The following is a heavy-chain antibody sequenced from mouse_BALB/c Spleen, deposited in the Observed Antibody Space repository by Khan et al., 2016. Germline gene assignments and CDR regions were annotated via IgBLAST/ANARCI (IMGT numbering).Heavy chain of an antibody. V-gene: IGHV3-2*02. D-gene: IGHD1-1*01. CDR2: ISYSGST. J-gene: IGHJ1*01. Sequence: EVQLQESGPGLVKPSQSLSLTCTVTGYSITSDYAWNWIRQFPGNKLEWMGYISYSGSTSYNPSLKSRISITRDTSKNQFFLQLNSVTTEDTATYYCSSLYYYGSSWYFDGWGAGTTVTVSS. CDR1: GYSITSDYA. CDR3: SSLYYYGSSWYFDG.